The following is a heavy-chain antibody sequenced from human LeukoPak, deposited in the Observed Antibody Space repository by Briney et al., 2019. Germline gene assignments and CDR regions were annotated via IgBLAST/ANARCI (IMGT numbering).Heavy chain of an antibody. J-gene: IGHJ5*02. V-gene: IGHV4-39*02. CDR2: VDYSGST. CDR1: GDSVSSRNYL. CDR3: ARYSRSFGWFDP. Sequence: SETLSLTCTVSGDSVSSRNYLWGWIRQPPGKGLEWIGNVDYSGSTYYDPSLRGRVTISLDTSKNHFSLNLNSVSDADTAIYYCARYSRSFGWFDPWGRGTLVTVS. D-gene: IGHD6-6*01.